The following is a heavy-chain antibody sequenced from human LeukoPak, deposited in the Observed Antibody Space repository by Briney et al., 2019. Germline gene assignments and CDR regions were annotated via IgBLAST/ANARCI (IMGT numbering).Heavy chain of an antibody. CDR1: GGSFSGYY. CDR2: INHSGST. V-gene: IGHV4-34*01. CDR3: ARHAIWFGELLDY. J-gene: IGHJ4*02. Sequence: SETLSLTCAVYGGSFSGYYWSWIRQPPGKGLEWIGEINHSGSTNYNPSLKSRVTISVDTSKNQFSLKLSSVTAADTAVYYCARHAIWFGELLDYWGQGTLVTVSS. D-gene: IGHD3-10*01.